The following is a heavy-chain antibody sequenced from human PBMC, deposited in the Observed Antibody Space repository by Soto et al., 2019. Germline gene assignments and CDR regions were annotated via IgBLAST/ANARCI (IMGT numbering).Heavy chain of an antibody. CDR1: GFTFSTYA. CDR2: ISGSGGIT. V-gene: IGHV3-23*01. CDR3: AKVMTHYGDYDPFDY. Sequence: PGGSLRLSCEASGFTFSTYAMSWVRQAPGKGLEWVSAISGSGGITIYADSVKGRFTISRDSSRNTLYLQMNTLRAEDTAIYYCAKVMTHYGDYDPFDYWGQGTLVTVSS. J-gene: IGHJ4*02. D-gene: IGHD4-17*01.